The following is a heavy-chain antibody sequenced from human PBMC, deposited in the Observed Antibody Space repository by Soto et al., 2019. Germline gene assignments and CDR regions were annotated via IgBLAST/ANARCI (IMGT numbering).Heavy chain of an antibody. CDR1: GGSISSSSSS. CDR3: ARTYVTDVVVVPASKDYMDV. CDR2: ISYSGST. Sequence: SETLSLTCTVSGGSISSSSSSWGWIRQPPGKGLEWLGIISYSGSTYYSPSLKSRVTISVDASKHLFSLKLSSVTAADTAVYYCARTYVTDVVVVPASKDYMDVWGKGTTVTVSS. J-gene: IGHJ6*03. D-gene: IGHD2-2*01. V-gene: IGHV4-39*01.